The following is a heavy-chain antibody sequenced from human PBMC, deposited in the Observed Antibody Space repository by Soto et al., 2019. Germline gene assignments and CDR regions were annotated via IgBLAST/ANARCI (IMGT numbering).Heavy chain of an antibody. V-gene: IGHV3-30-3*01. CDR2: ISYDGSNK. CDR1: GFTFSSYA. D-gene: IGHD1-26*01. J-gene: IGHJ4*02. CDR3: ARDHPVGATTLFFDY. Sequence: QVQLVESGGGVVQPGRSLRLSCAASGFTFSSYAMHWVRQAPGKGLEWVAVISYDGSNKYYADSVKGRVTISRDNSKHTRYLHRNSLRAEDTAVYYCARDHPVGATTLFFDYWGQGTLVTVSS.